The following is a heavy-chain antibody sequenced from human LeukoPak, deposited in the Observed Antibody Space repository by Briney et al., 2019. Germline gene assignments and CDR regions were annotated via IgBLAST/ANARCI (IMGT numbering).Heavy chain of an antibody. V-gene: IGHV4-61*01. CDR2: IYYSGST. Sequence: SETLSLTCTVSGGSLSSGSYYRSWIRQPPGKGLEWIGYIYYSGSTNYNPSLKSRVTISVDTSKNQFSLKLSSVTAADTAMYYCARDKLVGYYYGMDVWGQGTTVTVSS. D-gene: IGHD2-2*01. CDR1: GGSLSSGSYY. CDR3: ARDKLVGYYYGMDV. J-gene: IGHJ6*02.